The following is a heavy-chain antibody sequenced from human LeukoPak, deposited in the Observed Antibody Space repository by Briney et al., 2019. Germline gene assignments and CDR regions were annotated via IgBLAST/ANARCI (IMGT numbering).Heavy chain of an antibody. Sequence: SVKVSCKASGGTSSSYAISWVRQAPGQGLEWMGGIIPIFGTANYAQKFQGRVTITADKSTSTAYMELSSLRPEDTAVYYCARVHSSGWSGVDYWGQGTLVTVSS. CDR3: ARVHSSGWSGVDY. J-gene: IGHJ4*02. CDR1: GGTSSSYA. D-gene: IGHD6-19*01. V-gene: IGHV1-69*06. CDR2: IIPIFGTA.